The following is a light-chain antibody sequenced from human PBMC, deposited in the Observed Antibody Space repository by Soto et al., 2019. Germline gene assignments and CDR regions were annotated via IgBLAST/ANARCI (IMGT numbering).Light chain of an antibody. J-gene: IGKJ2*01. Sequence: AIRMTQSPSSFSASTGDRVTITCRASQGISSYLAWYQQKQGKAPKLLIYAASTLQSGVPSRFSCSVSGTDFTLTISCRQSEDFATYYCQHYYSYPYTFGQGTKLEIK. CDR2: AAS. V-gene: IGKV1-8*01. CDR3: QHYYSYPYT. CDR1: QGISSY.